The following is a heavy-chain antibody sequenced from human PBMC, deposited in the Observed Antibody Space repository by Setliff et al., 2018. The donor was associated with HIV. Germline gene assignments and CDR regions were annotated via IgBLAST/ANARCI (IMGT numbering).Heavy chain of an antibody. V-gene: IGHV4-34*01. Sequence: PSETLSLTCTVSGGSFSGYYWSWIRQLPGKELEWIGEINHSGSSKYNPSLQSRVTISVDTSKNQFSLKLSSVTAADTAVYYCARTPEDYDQYFFDRWGQGTLVTVSS. CDR3: ARTPEDYDQYFFDR. J-gene: IGHJ4*02. CDR2: INHSGSS. CDR1: GGSFSGYY. D-gene: IGHD3-22*01.